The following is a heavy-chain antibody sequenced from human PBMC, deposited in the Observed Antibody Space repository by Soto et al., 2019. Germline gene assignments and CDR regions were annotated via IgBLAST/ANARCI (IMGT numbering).Heavy chain of an antibody. Sequence: HPGGSLRLSCAASGFTFSTYWTHWVRQAPGKGLMWVSRIKSDGSSTTYADSVKGRFTISRDNAKNTLYLQMSSLRAEDTAVYYCAREGLDTAGFFDIWGQGTMVTVSS. D-gene: IGHD6-13*01. J-gene: IGHJ3*02. CDR3: AREGLDTAGFFDI. CDR1: GFTFSTYW. CDR2: IKSDGSST. V-gene: IGHV3-74*01.